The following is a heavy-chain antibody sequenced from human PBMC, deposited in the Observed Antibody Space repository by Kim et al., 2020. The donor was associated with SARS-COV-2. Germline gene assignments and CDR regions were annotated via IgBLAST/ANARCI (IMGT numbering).Heavy chain of an antibody. J-gene: IGHJ4*02. CDR2: IYYSGCT. Sequence: SETLSLTCTVSGGSISSSSYYWGWIRQPPGKGLEWIGSIYYSGCTYYNPSLKSRVTISVDTSKNQFSLKLSSVTAADTAVYYCARGKGEWFGDKGVYYFEYCGQRTPVTVSS. D-gene: IGHD3-10*01. CDR1: GGSISSSSYY. CDR3: ARGKGEWFGDKGVYYFEY. V-gene: IGHV4-39*07.